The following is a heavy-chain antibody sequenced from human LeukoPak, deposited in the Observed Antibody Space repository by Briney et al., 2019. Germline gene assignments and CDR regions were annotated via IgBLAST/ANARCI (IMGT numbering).Heavy chain of an antibody. V-gene: IGHV3-48*01. CDR2: VSGSGSTV. CDR3: VRQFAS. J-gene: IGHJ4*02. Sequence: GGSLRLSCAASGFTFSDHIMNWVRQLPGKRLEWVAYVSGSGSTVYYADFVKGRFTISRDNGKSSLYLQMNSLRVEDTALYYCVRQFASWGQGTLVTVSS. CDR1: GFTFSDHI.